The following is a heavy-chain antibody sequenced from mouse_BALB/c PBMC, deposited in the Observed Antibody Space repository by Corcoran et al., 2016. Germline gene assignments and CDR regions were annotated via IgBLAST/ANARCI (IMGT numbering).Heavy chain of an antibody. CDR2: IDPDNGNT. CDR1: GFNIKDTY. CDR3: ASWDWYFDV. Sequence: EVQLQQSGAELVKPGASVKLSCTASGFNIKDTYMHWVKQRPEQGLEWIGRIDPDNGNTKYDPKFQGNATITADTSSNTAYLQLSSLTSEDTAVYYCASWDWYFDVWVAGTTVTVSS. J-gene: IGHJ1*01. V-gene: IGHV14-3*02.